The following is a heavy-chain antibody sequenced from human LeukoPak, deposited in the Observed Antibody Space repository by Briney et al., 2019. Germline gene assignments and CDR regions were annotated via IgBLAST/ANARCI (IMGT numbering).Heavy chain of an antibody. D-gene: IGHD2-2*01. CDR2: ISAYNGNT. CDR3: ARDPIGYCSSTSCQNWFDP. Sequence: ASVKVSCKASGYTFTSYGISWVRQAPGQGLEWMGWISAYNGNTNYAQKLQGRVTMTTDTSTSTAYMEPRSLRSDDTAVYYCARDPIGYCSSTSCQNWFDPWGQGTLVTVSS. J-gene: IGHJ5*02. CDR1: GYTFTSYG. V-gene: IGHV1-18*01.